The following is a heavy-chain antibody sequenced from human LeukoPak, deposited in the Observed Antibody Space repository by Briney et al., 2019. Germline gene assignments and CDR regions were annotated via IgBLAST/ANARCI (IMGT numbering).Heavy chain of an antibody. Sequence: ASVTVSCKASGYTFTNFGINWVRQAPGQGLEWLGWISENNGDTKYGQNFQGRVTLTTDTSTSTAYMELRSLRSDDTAVYYCARDAVGGATLRGAFYYWFDPWGQGTLVSVSS. D-gene: IGHD1-26*01. J-gene: IGHJ5*02. V-gene: IGHV1-18*01. CDR3: ARDAVGGATLRGAFYYWFDP. CDR2: ISENNGDT. CDR1: GYTFTNFG.